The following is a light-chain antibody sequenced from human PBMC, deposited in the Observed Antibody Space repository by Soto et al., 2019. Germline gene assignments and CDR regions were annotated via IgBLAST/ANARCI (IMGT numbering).Light chain of an antibody. V-gene: IGKV3-15*01. CDR2: GAF. CDR1: QSVRSN. CDR3: QQYNDWPLT. Sequence: EIVMTQSPVTLSVSPGERATLSCRASQSVRSNLAWYQHKPGQAPSLLIYGAFTRATGIPARFSGTGSGTEFTLTSSSLQAEDFALYYCQQYNDWPLTFGQGTKVEV. J-gene: IGKJ1*01.